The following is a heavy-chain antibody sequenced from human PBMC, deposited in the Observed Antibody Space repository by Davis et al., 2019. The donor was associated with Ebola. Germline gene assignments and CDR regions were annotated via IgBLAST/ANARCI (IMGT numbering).Heavy chain of an antibody. CDR2: INPSGGST. J-gene: IGHJ3*02. D-gene: IGHD6-6*01. Sequence: ASVKVSCKASGYTFTSYYMHWVRQAPGQGLEWMGIINPSGGSTSYAQKFQGRVTMTRNTSISTAYMELSSLRSEDTAVYYCATESIAARRRAFDIWGQGTMVTVSS. CDR1: GYTFTSYY. V-gene: IGHV1-46*01. CDR3: ATESIAARRRAFDI.